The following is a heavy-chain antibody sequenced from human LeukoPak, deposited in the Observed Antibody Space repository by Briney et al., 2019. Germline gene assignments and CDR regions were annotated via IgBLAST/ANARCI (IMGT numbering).Heavy chain of an antibody. CDR3: ARGPPIFGVVPPYDY. CDR1: GGSFSGYY. CDR2: INHSGST. Sequence: SETLSLTCAVYGGSFSGYYWSWIRQPPGKGLEWIGEINHSGSTNYNPSLKSRVTISVDTSKNQFSLKLSSVTAADTAVYYCARGPPIFGVVPPYDYWGQGTLVTVPS. V-gene: IGHV4-34*01. D-gene: IGHD3-3*01. J-gene: IGHJ4*02.